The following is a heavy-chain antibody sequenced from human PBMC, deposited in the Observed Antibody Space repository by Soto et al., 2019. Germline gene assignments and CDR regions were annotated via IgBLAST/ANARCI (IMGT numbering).Heavy chain of an antibody. D-gene: IGHD1-20*01. CDR1: GGSISGYY. V-gene: IGHV4-34*01. CDR2: INHSGST. Sequence: SETLSLTCTVSGGSISGYYWSWIRQPPGKGLEWIGGINHSGSTNYNPSLKSRVTISVXXXXXXFXLXLXXXTAADTAVYYCASGITGTTGYWGQGTLVTVSS. J-gene: IGHJ4*02. CDR3: ASGITGTTGY.